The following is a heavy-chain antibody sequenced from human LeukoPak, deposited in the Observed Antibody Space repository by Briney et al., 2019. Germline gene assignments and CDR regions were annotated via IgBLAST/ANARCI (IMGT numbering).Heavy chain of an antibody. Sequence: EASVKVSCKASGYTFTGYYMHWVRQAPGQGLEWMGWINPNSGGTNYAQKFQGRVTTTRDTSISTAYMELSRLRSDDTAVYYCARTRDSSFGAWYYFDYWGQGTLVTVSS. V-gene: IGHV1-2*02. J-gene: IGHJ4*02. CDR3: ARTRDSSFGAWYYFDY. D-gene: IGHD3-22*01. CDR1: GYTFTGYY. CDR2: INPNSGGT.